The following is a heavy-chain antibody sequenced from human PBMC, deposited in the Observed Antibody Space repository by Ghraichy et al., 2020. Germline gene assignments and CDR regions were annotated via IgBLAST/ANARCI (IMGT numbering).Heavy chain of an antibody. Sequence: GSLRLSCAVYGGSFSGYYWTWIRQPPGKGLEWIGEIIHTGGTNYNPSLKSRVTISVDMSKNQFSLKLTSVTAADTDVYYCARGGVARRNLPSEYWGQGTLVTVSS. CDR1: GGSFSGYY. CDR2: IIHTGGT. D-gene: IGHD5-12*01. V-gene: IGHV4-34*01. CDR3: ARGGVARRNLPSEY. J-gene: IGHJ4*02.